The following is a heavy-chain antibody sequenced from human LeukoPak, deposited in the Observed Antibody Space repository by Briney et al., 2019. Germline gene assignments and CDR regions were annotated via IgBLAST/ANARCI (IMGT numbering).Heavy chain of an antibody. V-gene: IGHV4-59*08. D-gene: IGHD2-2*01. CDR3: ARLPPASYWLDP. J-gene: IGHJ5*02. Sequence: SETLSLTCTVSGGSMNNNYWSWIRQPPGKGLEWIGYIYYSGSTNYIPSLKSRVTMSVDTSKNQFSLKLTSVTAADTAVYYCARLPPASYWLDPWGQGTLVTVSS. CDR2: IYYSGST. CDR1: GGSMNNNY.